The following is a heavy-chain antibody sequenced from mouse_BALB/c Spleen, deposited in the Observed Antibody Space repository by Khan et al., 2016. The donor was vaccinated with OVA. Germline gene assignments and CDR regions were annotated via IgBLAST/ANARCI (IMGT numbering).Heavy chain of an antibody. J-gene: IGHJ4*01. V-gene: IGHV5-17*02. Sequence: EVELVESGGGLVQPGGSRKLSCAASGFTFSSFGMHWVRQAPEKGLEWVAYISSGSSVIYYADTVKGRFTISRDNPKNTLFLQMTSLRSDDTAMYYCAQRSPTGESYGMDYWGQGTSVTVSS. CDR2: ISSGSSVI. CDR1: GFTFSSFG. CDR3: AQRSPTGESYGMDY.